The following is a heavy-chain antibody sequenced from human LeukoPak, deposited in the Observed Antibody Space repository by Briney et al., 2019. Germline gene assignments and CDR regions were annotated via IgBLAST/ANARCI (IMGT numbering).Heavy chain of an antibody. D-gene: IGHD3-22*01. CDR2: ISGSGGST. J-gene: IGHJ4*02. V-gene: IGHV3-23*01. CDR1: GFTFKNYA. CDR3: AKPTNYYDSSGYYYFDY. Sequence: PGGSLRLSCSASGFTFKNYALSWVRQAPGKGLEWVSAISGSGGSTYYADSVKGRFTISRDNSKNTLYLQMNSLRAEDTAVYYCAKPTNYYDSSGYYYFDYWGQGTLVTVSS.